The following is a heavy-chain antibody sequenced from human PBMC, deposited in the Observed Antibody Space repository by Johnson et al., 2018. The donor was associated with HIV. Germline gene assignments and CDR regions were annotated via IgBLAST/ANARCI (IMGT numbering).Heavy chain of an antibody. D-gene: IGHD3-3*01. CDR2: ISGSGGST. CDR1: QFTFSSYY. Sequence: VQLVESGGGLAKPAWSPRLSCAASQFTFSSYYMNCVRQAPGKGLEWVSAISGSGGSTYYADSVKGRFTISRDNSKNTLYLQMNSVRGEDTGMFYCAKPLVATVFGVVTPVIYAFNIWGQGTMVTVSS. CDR3: AKPLVATVFGVVTPVIYAFNI. J-gene: IGHJ3*02. V-gene: IGHV3-23*04.